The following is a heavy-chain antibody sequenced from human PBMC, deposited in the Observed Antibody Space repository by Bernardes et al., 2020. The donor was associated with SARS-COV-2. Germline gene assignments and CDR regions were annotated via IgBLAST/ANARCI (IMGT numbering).Heavy chain of an antibody. J-gene: IGHJ4*02. Sequence: SETLSLTRSVSGGSIRSYHWSWIRQSPEKGLEWIGYVFENGNTNYSPSLRNRVTISIDTSKNQFSLTLKSVTAADTAVYYCARRARVGGSHFDTWGQGIPVTVSS. CDR3: ARRARVGGSHFDT. CDR1: GGSIRSYH. CDR2: VFENGNT. D-gene: IGHD2-15*01. V-gene: IGHV4-59*01.